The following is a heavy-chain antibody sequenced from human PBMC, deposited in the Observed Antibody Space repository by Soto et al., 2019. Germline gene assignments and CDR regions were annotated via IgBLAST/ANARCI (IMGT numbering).Heavy chain of an antibody. J-gene: IGHJ4*02. V-gene: IGHV4-39*01. D-gene: IGHD3-3*01. CDR1: GGSISSSSYY. Sequence: PSETLSLTCTVSGGSISSSSYYWGWIRQPPGKGLEWIGSIYYSGSTYYNPSLKSRVTISVDTSKNQFSLKLSSVTAADTAVYYCARALEITIFGVVINYYFDYWGQGTLVTVSS. CDR3: ARALEITIFGVVINYYFDY. CDR2: IYYSGST.